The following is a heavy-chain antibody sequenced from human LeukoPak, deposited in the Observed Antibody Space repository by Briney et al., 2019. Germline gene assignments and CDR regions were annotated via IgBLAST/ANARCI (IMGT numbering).Heavy chain of an antibody. D-gene: IGHD3-22*01. Sequence: GGSLRLSCAASGFTFSSYAMSWVRQAPGKGLEWVSAISGSGGSTYYADSVKGRFTISRDNSKNTLYLKMNSLRAEDTAVYYCAKDPTMIVVVIPDYWGQGTLVTVSS. CDR1: GFTFSSYA. V-gene: IGHV3-23*01. J-gene: IGHJ4*02. CDR2: ISGSGGST. CDR3: AKDPTMIVVVIPDY.